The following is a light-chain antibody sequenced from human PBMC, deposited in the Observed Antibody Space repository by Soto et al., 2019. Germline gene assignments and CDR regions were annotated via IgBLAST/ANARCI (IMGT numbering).Light chain of an antibody. CDR2: EDT. V-gene: IGLV2-23*01. J-gene: IGLJ7*01. Sequence: QSVLSQPASVSGSRGQSITISCTGTSSDVGNYNLVSWYQQYPGKAPKLMIFEDTKRPSGVSHRFSGSKSGNTASLTIAGLQPEDAADYYCCSYAGSSTMTVGGGTQLTVL. CDR1: SSDVGNYNL. CDR3: CSYAGSSTMT.